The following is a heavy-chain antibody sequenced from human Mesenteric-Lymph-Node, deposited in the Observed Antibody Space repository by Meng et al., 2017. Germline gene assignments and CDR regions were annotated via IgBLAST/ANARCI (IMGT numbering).Heavy chain of an antibody. J-gene: IGHJ5*02. CDR3: ARTNYGDYNWFDP. CDR2: IYYSGST. Sequence: QVQLQESGPGLVKPSGALSLTCPVSGGSISSGGFYWSWIRQHPGKGLEWIGYIYYSGSTYYNPSLRSRVAISIDTSKNQFSLKLTSVTAADTAVYFCARTNYGDYNWFDPWGQGTLVTVSS. V-gene: IGHV4-31*03. CDR1: GGSISSGGFY. D-gene: IGHD4-17*01.